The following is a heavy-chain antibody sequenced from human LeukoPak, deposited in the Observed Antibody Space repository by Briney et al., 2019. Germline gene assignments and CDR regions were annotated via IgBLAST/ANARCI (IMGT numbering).Heavy chain of an antibody. CDR2: INHSGST. CDR3: ASEHYYDSSESY. V-gene: IGHV4-34*01. Sequence: SETLSLTCAVYGGSFSGYYWSWIRQPPGKGLEWIGEINHSGSTNYNPSLKSRVTMSVDTSKNQFSLKLSSVTAADTAVYYCASEHYYDSSESYWGQGTLVTVSS. J-gene: IGHJ4*02. D-gene: IGHD3-22*01. CDR1: GGSFSGYY.